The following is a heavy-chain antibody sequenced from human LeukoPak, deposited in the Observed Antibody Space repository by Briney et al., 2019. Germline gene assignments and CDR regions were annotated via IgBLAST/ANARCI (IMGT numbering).Heavy chain of an antibody. J-gene: IGHJ3*02. CDR1: GYTFTSYG. CDR2: INPNSGGT. V-gene: IGHV1-2*02. CDR3: ARDTPYYYDSSGYYYDAFDI. D-gene: IGHD3-22*01. Sequence: ASVKVSCKASGYTFTSYGISWVRQAPGQGLEWMGWINPNSGGTNYAQKFQGRVTMTRDTSISTAYMELSRLRSDDTAVYYCARDTPYYYDSSGYYYDAFDIWGQGTMVTVSS.